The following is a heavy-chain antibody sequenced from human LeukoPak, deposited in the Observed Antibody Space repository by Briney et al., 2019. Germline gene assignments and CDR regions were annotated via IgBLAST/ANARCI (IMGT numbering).Heavy chain of an antibody. CDR1: GGSIRSSY. CDR3: ARRGPNSGYARGWNFDL. Sequence: PSETLSLTCIVSGGSIRSSYWSWIRQTPGKRLQWIGYIHYSGESNNNPSLKSRVTISVDTSKNQFSLKLTSVTAADTAMYYCARRGPNSGYARGWNFDLWGRGTLVTVYS. CDR2: IHYSGES. V-gene: IGHV4-59*08. D-gene: IGHD5-12*01. J-gene: IGHJ2*01.